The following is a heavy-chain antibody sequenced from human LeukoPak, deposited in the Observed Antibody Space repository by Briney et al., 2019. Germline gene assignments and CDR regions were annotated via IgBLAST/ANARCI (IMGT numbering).Heavy chain of an antibody. CDR2: IYYSGST. Sequence: MASETLSLTCAVSGGSISSGGYYWSWIRQHPGKGLEWIGYIYYSGSTYYNPSLKSRVTISVDTSKNQFSLKLSSVTAADTAVYYCARVNYGSGSIDYWGQGTLVTVSS. V-gene: IGHV4-31*11. J-gene: IGHJ4*02. D-gene: IGHD3-10*01. CDR3: ARVNYGSGSIDY. CDR1: GGSISSGGYY.